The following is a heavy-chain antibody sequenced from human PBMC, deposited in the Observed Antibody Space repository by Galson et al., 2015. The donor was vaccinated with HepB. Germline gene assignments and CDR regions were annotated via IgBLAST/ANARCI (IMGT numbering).Heavy chain of an antibody. Sequence: SLRLSCAASGFNVSTYALHWVRQVPGKGLEWVAAISYDGNNQYYADSVKGRFTISRDYSKNTLYLQMNSLRTEDTALYYCARAGFGVRGVIKWCFGFDYWGQGTLVTVSS. CDR1: GFNVSTYA. J-gene: IGHJ4*02. V-gene: IGHV3-30-3*01. CDR3: ARAGFGVRGVIKWCFGFDY. D-gene: IGHD3-10*01. CDR2: ISYDGNNQ.